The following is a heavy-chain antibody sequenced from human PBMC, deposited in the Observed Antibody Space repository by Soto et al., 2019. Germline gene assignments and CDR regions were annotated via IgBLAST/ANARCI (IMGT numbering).Heavy chain of an antibody. V-gene: IGHV3-23*01. CDR2: ISVSGGGI. CDR3: VKGGASYTSCWYAN. CDR1: GFIXSTYX. Sequence: GXLRLSCAASGFIXSTYXXXXVRQAXXKGLECVSIISVSGGGIFYADSVRGRFTSSRDDSKNTLYLQMNSLRAEDTALYHCVKGGASYTSCWYANWGQGILVTVSS. D-gene: IGHD6-13*01. J-gene: IGHJ4*02.